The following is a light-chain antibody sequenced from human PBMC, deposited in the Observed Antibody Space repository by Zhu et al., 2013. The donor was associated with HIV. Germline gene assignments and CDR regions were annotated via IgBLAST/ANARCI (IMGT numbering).Light chain of an antibody. V-gene: IGKV1-39*01. Sequence: DIQMTQSPSSVSASVGDRVTITCRASQSISSYLNWCQQKPGKAPKVLIHAAYILQSGVPSRFSGSGSGTDFTLTINSLQSEDFATYYCQQSFNTPRTFGQGTKVGIK. CDR1: QSISSY. CDR2: AAY. CDR3: QQSFNTPRT. J-gene: IGKJ1*01.